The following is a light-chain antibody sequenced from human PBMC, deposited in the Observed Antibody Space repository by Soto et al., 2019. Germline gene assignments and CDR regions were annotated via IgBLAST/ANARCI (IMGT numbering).Light chain of an antibody. CDR1: SSDVGGYNY. Sequence: QSVLTQPASVSGSPGQSITISCTGTSSDVGGYNYVSWYQQHPGKAPNLMIYDVSNRPSGVSNRFSGSKSGNTASLTISGLQAEDEADYYCSSYTPSSTYVFGTGTKVTVL. CDR3: SSYTPSSTYV. V-gene: IGLV2-14*03. J-gene: IGLJ1*01. CDR2: DVS.